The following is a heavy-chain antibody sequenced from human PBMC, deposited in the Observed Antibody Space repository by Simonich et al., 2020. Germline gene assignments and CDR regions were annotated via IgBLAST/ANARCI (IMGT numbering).Heavy chain of an antibody. V-gene: IGHV1-18*01. CDR3: ARSTTGTTAFDI. CDR1: GYTFTRYG. D-gene: IGHD1-1*01. Sequence: QVQLVQSGAEVKKPGASLKVSCKASGYTFTRYGFSWVRQAHGQGLECMGLISAYKGNTNYAQKLQGRVTMTTDTSTSTAYMELRSLRSDDTAVYYCARSTTGTTAFDIWGQGTMVTVSS. CDR2: ISAYKGNT. J-gene: IGHJ3*02.